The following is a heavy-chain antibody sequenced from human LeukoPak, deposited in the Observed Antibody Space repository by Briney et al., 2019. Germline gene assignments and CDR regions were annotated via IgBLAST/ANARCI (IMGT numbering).Heavy chain of an antibody. CDR1: GFTFSTYS. CDR3: ARDREASDDFNWLDP. D-gene: IGHD3/OR15-3a*01. Sequence: PGGSLRLSCAASGFTFSTYSMSWVRQAPGKGLEWVSSLSKSSTYVYYAASVKGRFTISRDNAKNSLFLEMNSLRAEDTAVYYCARDREASDDFNWLDPWGQGTLVTVSS. J-gene: IGHJ5*02. V-gene: IGHV3-21*01. CDR2: LSKSSTYV.